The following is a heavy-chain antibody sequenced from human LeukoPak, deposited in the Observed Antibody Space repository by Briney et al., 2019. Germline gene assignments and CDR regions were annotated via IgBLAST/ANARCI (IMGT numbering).Heavy chain of an antibody. J-gene: IGHJ6*03. CDR2: ITSSSSYR. Sequence: GGSLRLSCAASGFTFSSYSINWVRQAPGKGLEWVSSITSSSSYRYYADSVKGRFTISRDNAKNSLYLQMNSLRAEDTAVYYCARDRSSVGMEEDYYYMDVWGKGTTVTVSS. D-gene: IGHD6-6*01. CDR1: GFTFSSYS. CDR3: ARDRSSVGMEEDYYYMDV. V-gene: IGHV3-21*01.